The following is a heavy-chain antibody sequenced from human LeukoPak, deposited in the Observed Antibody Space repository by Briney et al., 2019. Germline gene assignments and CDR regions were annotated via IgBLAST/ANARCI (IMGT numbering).Heavy chain of an antibody. J-gene: IGHJ6*02. CDR1: GGSISSSSYY. Sequence: SETLSLTCTVPGGSISSSSYYWGWIRQPPGKGLERLGSIYYSGSTYYNPSLKSRFTISVDTSKDKFSLKLSSVTAADTAVYYCARLGYSGYDPLGYYCYGMDVWGQGTTVTVSS. D-gene: IGHD5-12*01. CDR3: ARLGYSGYDPLGYYCYGMDV. V-gene: IGHV4-39*01. CDR2: IYYSGST.